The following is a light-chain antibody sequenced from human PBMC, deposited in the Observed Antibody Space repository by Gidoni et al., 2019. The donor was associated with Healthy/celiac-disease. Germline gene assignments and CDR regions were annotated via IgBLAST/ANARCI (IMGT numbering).Light chain of an antibody. Sequence: EIVLTQSPGTLSLSPGERATLSCRASQSVSSSYLAWYQQKPGQAPRLLIYGASSRATGIPDRFSGSGSGTDFTLTISRLEPEDFAVYYWQQYGSSPGTFXXXTKLEIK. CDR2: GAS. J-gene: IGKJ2*01. CDR3: QQYGSSPGT. CDR1: QSVSSSY. V-gene: IGKV3-20*01.